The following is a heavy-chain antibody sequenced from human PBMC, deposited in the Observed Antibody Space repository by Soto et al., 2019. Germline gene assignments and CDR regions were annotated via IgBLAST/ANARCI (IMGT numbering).Heavy chain of an antibody. J-gene: IGHJ3*02. CDR3: ARVGCYSGTWYPNAGFHT. V-gene: IGHV5-51*03. D-gene: IGHD2-15*01. CDR1: GYTFPTYW. Sequence: EVQLVQSGAELKKPGESLKISCKGSGYTFPTYWIGWVRQMPGKGLEWMGIIYPSDSDTRYSPSFQGQVTISADKSISTAYLQWSSLKASDTAMYYCARVGCYSGTWYPNAGFHTWGQGIMVTVSS. CDR2: IYPSDSDT.